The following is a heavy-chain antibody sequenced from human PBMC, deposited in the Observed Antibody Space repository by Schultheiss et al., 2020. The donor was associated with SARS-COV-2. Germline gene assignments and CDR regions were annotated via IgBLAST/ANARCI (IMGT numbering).Heavy chain of an antibody. Sequence: ASVKVSCKASGYTFTSYDINWVRQATGQGLEWMGWMNPNSGNTGYAQKFQGRVTMTRNTSISTAYMELRSLRSDDTAVYYCARDQREYYYYGMDVWGQGTTVTVSS. D-gene: IGHD1-26*01. CDR1: GYTFTSYD. V-gene: IGHV1-8*01. CDR2: MNPNSGNT. J-gene: IGHJ6*02. CDR3: ARDQREYYYYGMDV.